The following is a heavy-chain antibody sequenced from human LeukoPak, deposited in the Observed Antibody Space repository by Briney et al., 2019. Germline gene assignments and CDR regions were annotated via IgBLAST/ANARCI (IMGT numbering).Heavy chain of an antibody. Sequence: PGGSLRLSCAASGFTFSNYAMSWVRQAPGKGLEWVSAISGSGGGTYYADSVKGRFTLSRDNSKNTLYLQMNSLRVEDTAVYYCAKDSFTIFGVVNYFDYWGQGTLVTVSS. CDR3: AKDSFTIFGVVNYFDY. CDR2: ISGSGGGT. V-gene: IGHV3-23*01. CDR1: GFTFSNYA. D-gene: IGHD3-3*01. J-gene: IGHJ4*02.